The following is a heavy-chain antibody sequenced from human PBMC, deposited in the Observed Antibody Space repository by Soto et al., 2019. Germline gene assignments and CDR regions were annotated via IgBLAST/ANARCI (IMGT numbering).Heavy chain of an antibody. CDR3: ARVERGTATTVVDALDI. CDR2: MSHSGGT. Sequence: PSETLSLTCAVYGGFVSSCGYYWSWIRQPPGKGLEWIGEMSHSGGTHFNPSLKRRVTISVDTSKNQFSLKMSSVTAADTALYYCARVERGTATTVVDALDIWGPGTMVTVS. D-gene: IGHD1-1*01. J-gene: IGHJ3*02. CDR1: GGFVSSCGYY. V-gene: IGHV4-34*01.